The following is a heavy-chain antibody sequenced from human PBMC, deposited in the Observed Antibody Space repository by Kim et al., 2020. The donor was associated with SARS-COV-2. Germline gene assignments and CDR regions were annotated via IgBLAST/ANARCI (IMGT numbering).Heavy chain of an antibody. CDR1: EFTFSTYW. Sequence: GGSLRLSCVASEFTFSTYWMHWVRQAPGKGLMWVSRINADGDYTSYADSVKGRFTISRDNAKNTLYLQMSSLKVEDTAVYYCAREMSKTSWPDYWGQGNLVTVSS. CDR3: AREMSKTSWPDY. CDR2: INADGDYT. J-gene: IGHJ4*02. V-gene: IGHV3-74*01. D-gene: IGHD2-2*01.